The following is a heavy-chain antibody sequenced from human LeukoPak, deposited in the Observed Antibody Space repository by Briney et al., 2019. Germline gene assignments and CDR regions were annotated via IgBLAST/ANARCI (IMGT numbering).Heavy chain of an antibody. CDR1: GYTFTGYY. CDR3: ATDHYYDFWSGYFSYYYYYMDV. V-gene: IGHV1-2*02. D-gene: IGHD3-3*01. Sequence: ASVKVSCKASGYTFTGYYMHWVRQAPGQGLEWMGWINPNSGGTNYAQKFQGRVTMTRDTSISTAYMELSRLRSDDTAVYYCATDHYYDFWSGYFSYYYYYMDVWGKGTTVTVSS. J-gene: IGHJ6*03. CDR2: INPNSGGT.